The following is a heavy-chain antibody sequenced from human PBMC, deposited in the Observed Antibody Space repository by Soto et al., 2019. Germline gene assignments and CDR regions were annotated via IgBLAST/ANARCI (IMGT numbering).Heavy chain of an antibody. Sequence: QVQLVESGGGVVQPGRSLRLSCAASGFTFSSYGMHWVRQAPGKGLEWVAVISYDGSNKYYADSVKGRFTISRDNAKNPLYLQMTSLRAEGTAVYYCGSAWFDPWGQGTLVTDSS. CDR2: ISYDGSNK. J-gene: IGHJ5*02. CDR3: GSAWFDP. CDR1: GFTFSSYG. V-gene: IGHV3-30*03.